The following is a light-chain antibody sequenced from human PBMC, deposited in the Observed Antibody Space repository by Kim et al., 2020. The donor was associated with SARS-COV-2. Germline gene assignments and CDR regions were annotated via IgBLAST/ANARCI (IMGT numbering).Light chain of an antibody. CDR3: GADHGSGSNFVRV. V-gene: IGLV9-49*01. CDR2: VGTGGIVG. J-gene: IGLJ3*02. CDR1: SGYSNYK. Sequence: QLVLTRPPSASASLGASVTLTCTLSSGYSNYKVDWYQQRPGKGPRFVMRVGTGGIVGSKGGGIPDRFSVLGSGLNRYLTIKDIQEEDESDYHCGADHGSGSNFVRVFGGGTQLTVL.